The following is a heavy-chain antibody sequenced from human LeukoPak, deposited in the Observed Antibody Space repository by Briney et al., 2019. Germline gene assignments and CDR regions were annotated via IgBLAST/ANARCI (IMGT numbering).Heavy chain of an antibody. D-gene: IGHD5-24*01. CDR3: ARPLEMAREN. CDR2: IYPGDSDT. Sequence: GGALKTSWKGSGYSFTSYWIAWVRPMPGKGLEWMGIIYPGDSDTRYSPSFQGQVTISADKSIGTAYLQWSSLKASDTAMYYCARPLEMARENWGQGTLVTVCS. J-gene: IGHJ4*02. V-gene: IGHV5-51*01. CDR1: GYSFTSYW.